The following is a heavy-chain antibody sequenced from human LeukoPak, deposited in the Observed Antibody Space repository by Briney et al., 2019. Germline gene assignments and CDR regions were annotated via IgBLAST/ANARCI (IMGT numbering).Heavy chain of an antibody. CDR2: INPSGGST. V-gene: IGHV1-46*01. CDR1: GYTFTSYY. CDR3: ARGPRGGIAVDYYFDY. J-gene: IGHJ4*02. D-gene: IGHD6-19*01. Sequence: GASVKVSCKASGYTFTSYYMHWVRQAPGQGLEWMGIINPSGGSTSYAQKFQGRVTMTRDTSTSTAYMELSSLRSEDTAVYYCARGPRGGIAVDYYFDYWGQGTLVTVSS.